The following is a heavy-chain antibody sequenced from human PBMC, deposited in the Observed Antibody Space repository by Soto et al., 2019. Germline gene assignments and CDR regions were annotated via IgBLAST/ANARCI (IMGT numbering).Heavy chain of an antibody. CDR1: GGSISSYY. D-gene: IGHD3-10*01. V-gene: IGHV4-59*01. CDR2: IYYSGST. Sequence: KASETLSLTCTVSGGSISSYYWSWIRQPPGKGLEWIGYIYYSGSTNYNPSLKSRVTISVDTSKNQFSLKLSSVTAADTAVYYCARSIWDYYYGMDVWGQGTTVTVSS. J-gene: IGHJ6*02. CDR3: ARSIWDYYYGMDV.